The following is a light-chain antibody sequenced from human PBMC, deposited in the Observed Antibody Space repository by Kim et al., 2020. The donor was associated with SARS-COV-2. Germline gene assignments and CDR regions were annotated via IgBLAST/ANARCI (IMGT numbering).Light chain of an antibody. V-gene: IGKV3-20*01. CDR1: QSFSGSY. CDR2: GAS. J-gene: IGKJ5*01. Sequence: SLGERATLSCRASQSFSGSYLAWYQQKRGQAPRLLIYGASSRATGIPDRFSGSGSGADFTLTINRLEPEDFAVYYCQHYGSSSITFGQGTRLEIK. CDR3: QHYGSSSIT.